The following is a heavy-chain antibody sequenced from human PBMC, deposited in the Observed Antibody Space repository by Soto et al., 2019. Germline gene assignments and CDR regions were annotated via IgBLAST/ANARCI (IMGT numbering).Heavy chain of an antibody. V-gene: IGHV1-69*12. D-gene: IGHD2-2*01. J-gene: IGHJ6*02. CDR2: IIPSFDTA. CDR3: ARHDCISSSCYYYYYYVMDV. Sequence: QVQLVQSGAEVKKPGSSVKVSCKASGDTFSSYAISWVRQAPGQGLEWMGGIIPSFDTANYAQQFQGRVTITANESTSTAYMELGSLRSEDTALYYCARHDCISSSCYYYYYYVMDVWGQGTTVTVSS. CDR1: GDTFSSYA.